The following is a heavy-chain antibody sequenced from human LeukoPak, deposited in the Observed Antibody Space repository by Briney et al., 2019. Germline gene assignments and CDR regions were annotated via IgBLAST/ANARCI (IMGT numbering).Heavy chain of an antibody. V-gene: IGHV1-69*04. CDR1: GGTFSSYA. CDR3: ARDTYDSSGYYDD. Sequence: SVKVSCKASGGTFSSYAISWVRQAPGQGLEWMGRIIPIFGIANYAQKFQSRVTITADKSTSTAYMELSSLRSEDTAVYYCARDTYDSSGYYDDWGQGTLVTVSS. D-gene: IGHD3-22*01. CDR2: IIPIFGIA. J-gene: IGHJ4*02.